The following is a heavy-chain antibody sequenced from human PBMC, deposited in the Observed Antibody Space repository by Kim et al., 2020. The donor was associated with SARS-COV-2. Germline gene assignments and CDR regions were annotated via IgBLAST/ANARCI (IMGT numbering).Heavy chain of an antibody. D-gene: IGHD4-4*01. CDR1: GFTFDDYA. CDR2: ISWNSGSI. J-gene: IGHJ6*02. Sequence: GGSLRLSCAASGFTFDDYAMNWVRQAPGKGLEWVSGISWNSGSIGYADSVKGRFTISRDNAKNSLYLQMNSLRAEDTALYYCAKAHEALQYWKNYYYGMDVWGQGTTVTVSS. V-gene: IGHV3-9*01. CDR3: AKAHEALQYWKNYYYGMDV.